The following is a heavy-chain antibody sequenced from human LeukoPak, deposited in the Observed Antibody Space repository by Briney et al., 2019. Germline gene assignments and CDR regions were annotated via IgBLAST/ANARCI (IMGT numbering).Heavy chain of an antibody. J-gene: IGHJ5*02. V-gene: IGHV4-59*08. Sequence: PSETLSLTCTVSGDAISSYYWSRIRQPPGKGLEWIGYIYYSGSTNYNPSLKSRVTISVDTSKNKFSLKLSSVTAADTAIYYCARRVGGSLYNWFDPWGQGTLVTASS. CDR1: GDAISSYY. D-gene: IGHD2-15*01. CDR2: IYYSGST. CDR3: ARRVGGSLYNWFDP.